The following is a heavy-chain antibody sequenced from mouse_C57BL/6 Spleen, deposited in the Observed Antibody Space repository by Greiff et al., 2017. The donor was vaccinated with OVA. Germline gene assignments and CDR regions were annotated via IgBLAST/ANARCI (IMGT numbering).Heavy chain of an antibody. Sequence: GGGLVQPKGSLKLSCAASGFSFNTYAMNWVRQAPGKGLEWVARIRSKSNNYATYYADSVKDRFTISRDDSESMLYLQMNNLKTEDTAMYYCVRYGKGGAFDDWGQGTTLTVSS. V-gene: IGHV10-1*01. J-gene: IGHJ2*01. CDR3: VRYGKGGAFDD. CDR2: IRSKSNNYAT. CDR1: GFSFNTYA. D-gene: IGHD1-1*02.